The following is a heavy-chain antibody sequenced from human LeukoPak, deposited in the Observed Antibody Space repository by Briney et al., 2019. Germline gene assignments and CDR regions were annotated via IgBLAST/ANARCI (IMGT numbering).Heavy chain of an antibody. CDR1: GDSVSSNSAA. CDR3: ARGRPVDVTKINCFDS. D-gene: IGHD4-17*01. V-gene: IGHV6-1*01. Sequence: SQTLSLTCAISGDSVSSNSAAWNWIRQSSSRGLEWLGRTYYRSKWYNGYAVSVKGRITINPDTSKNQFSLQLNSVTPEDTAVYYCARGRPVDVTKINCFDSWGQGTLVTVSS. J-gene: IGHJ4*02. CDR2: TYYRSKWYN.